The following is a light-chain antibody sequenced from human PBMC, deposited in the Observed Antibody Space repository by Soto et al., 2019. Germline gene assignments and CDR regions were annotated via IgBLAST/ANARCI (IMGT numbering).Light chain of an antibody. V-gene: IGKV3-20*01. Sequence: EIVLTQSPGTLSLSPGERATLSCRASQSVSSSNLAWYQQKPGQAPRLLIYGATSRATGIPDRFSGSGSGTAFTLTISRLEPEDFAVYYCQQYGRSPYTFGQGTKLEIK. J-gene: IGKJ2*01. CDR3: QQYGRSPYT. CDR1: QSVSSSN. CDR2: GAT.